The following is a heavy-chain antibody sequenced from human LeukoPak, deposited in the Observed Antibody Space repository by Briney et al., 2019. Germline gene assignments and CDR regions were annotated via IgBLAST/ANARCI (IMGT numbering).Heavy chain of an antibody. CDR2: IYNSGST. J-gene: IGHJ6*02. CDR3: ARGHQKGYYYGMDV. Sequence: PSETLSLTCTVSGGSISSYYWSWIRQPPGKGLEWIGYIYNSGSTYYNPSLKSRVTISVDTSKNQFSLKLSSVTAADTAVYYCARGHQKGYYYGMDVWGQGTTVTVSS. V-gene: IGHV4-59*12. CDR1: GGSISSYY. D-gene: IGHD2-2*01.